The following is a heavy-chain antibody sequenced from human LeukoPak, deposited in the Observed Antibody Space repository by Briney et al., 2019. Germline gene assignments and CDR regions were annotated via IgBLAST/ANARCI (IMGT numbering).Heavy chain of an antibody. D-gene: IGHD6-6*01. CDR3: VKDRSIAAPNNDFFDS. J-gene: IGHJ4*02. V-gene: IGHV3-64D*06. CDR1: GFTINRFY. Sequence: GGSLRLSCSASGFTINRFYLHWVRQAPGKGLEFVSHISSNGATIYYADSVKGRFTISRDNSKNTLYLQMSSLRADDTAVYYCVKDRSIAAPNNDFFDSWGQGALVTVSS. CDR2: ISSNGATI.